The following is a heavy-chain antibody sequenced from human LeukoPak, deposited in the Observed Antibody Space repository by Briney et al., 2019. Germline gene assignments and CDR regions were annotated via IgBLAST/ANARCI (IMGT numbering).Heavy chain of an antibody. J-gene: IGHJ6*03. V-gene: IGHV3-7*01. CDR3: ASGSYGSGFYYFYYMDV. CDR1: GFTFSSYW. D-gene: IGHD3-10*01. CDR2: IKQDGSEK. Sequence: SGGSLRLSCAASGFTFSSYWMSWVRQAPGKGLEWVANIKQDGSEKYYVDSVKGRFTISRDNAKNSVSLQMNSLRAEDTAVYYCASGSYGSGFYYFYYMDVWGKGTTVTVSS.